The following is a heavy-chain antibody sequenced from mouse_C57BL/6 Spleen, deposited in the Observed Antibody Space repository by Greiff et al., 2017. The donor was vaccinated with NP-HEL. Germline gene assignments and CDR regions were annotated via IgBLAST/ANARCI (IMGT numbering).Heavy chain of an antibody. J-gene: IGHJ4*01. Sequence: QVTLKVSGPGILQSSQTLSLTCSFSGFSLSTSGMGVSWIRQPSGKGLEWLAHIYWDDDKRYNPSLQSRLTISKDTSRNQVFLKITSVDTADTATYYCARRYYGSSYYAMDYWGQGTSVTVSS. V-gene: IGHV8-12*01. CDR1: GFSLSTSGMG. D-gene: IGHD1-1*01. CDR2: IYWDDDK. CDR3: ARRYYGSSYYAMDY.